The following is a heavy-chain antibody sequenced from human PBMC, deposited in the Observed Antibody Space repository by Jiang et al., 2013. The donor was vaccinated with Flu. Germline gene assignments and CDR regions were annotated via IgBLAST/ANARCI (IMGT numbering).Heavy chain of an antibody. CDR1: SYW. CDR2: IYPGDSDT. D-gene: IGHD2-21*02. CDR3: ASENFRGDSY. V-gene: IGHV5-51*01. Sequence: SYWIGWVRQMPGKAGVDGIIYPGDSDTRYSPSFQGQVTISADKSISTAYLQWSSLKASDTAMYYCASENFRGDSYWGQGTLVTVSS. J-gene: IGHJ4*02.